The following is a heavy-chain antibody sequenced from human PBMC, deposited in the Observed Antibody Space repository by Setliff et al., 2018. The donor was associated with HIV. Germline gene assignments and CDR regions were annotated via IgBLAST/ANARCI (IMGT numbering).Heavy chain of an antibody. V-gene: IGHV3-21*01. Sequence: GGSLRLSCAASGFTFSSHNMNWVRQAPGKGLEWVSSISPSGSYIYYADSMKGRFTISRDNAKNALHLQMNSLRAEDTAVYYCARGDTTPIYPNYMDVWGKGTTVTVSS. J-gene: IGHJ6*03. CDR1: GFTFSSHN. D-gene: IGHD2-21*02. CDR2: ISPSGSYI. CDR3: ARGDTTPIYPNYMDV.